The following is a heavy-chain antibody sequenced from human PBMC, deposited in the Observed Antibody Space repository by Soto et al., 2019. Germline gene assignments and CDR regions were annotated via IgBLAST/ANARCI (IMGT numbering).Heavy chain of an antibody. CDR1: VCTFSSYT. J-gene: IGHJ4*02. CDR2: IIPILGIA. D-gene: IGHD3-22*01. CDR3: ASGYYYDSSGYSSPGFDY. Sequence: GASLKVSCKASVCTFSSYTISWVRQAPGQGLEWMGRIIPILGIANYAQKYQGRVTITADKSTSTAYMELSSLRSEDTAVYYCASGYYYDSSGYSSPGFDYWGQGTLVTVSS. V-gene: IGHV1-69*02.